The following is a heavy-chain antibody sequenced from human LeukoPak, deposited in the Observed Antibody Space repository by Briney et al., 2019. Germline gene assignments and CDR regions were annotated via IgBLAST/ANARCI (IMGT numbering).Heavy chain of an antibody. V-gene: IGHV3-23*01. CDR2: ISHDGMNA. CDR1: GLHLSGTA. CDR3: AKDGAQYSSGPECDP. J-gene: IGHJ5*02. D-gene: IGHD6-19*01. Sequence: KPGGSLRLSCAASGLHLSGTAMSWVRQAPGKGLEWVSAISHDGMNAYYADSVKGRFTISRDNSKKTVSLEMSSLTAADTGVYYCAKDGAQYSSGPECDPRGQGALVTVSP.